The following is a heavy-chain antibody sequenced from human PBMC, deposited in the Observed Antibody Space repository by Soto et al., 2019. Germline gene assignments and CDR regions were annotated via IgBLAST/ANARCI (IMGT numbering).Heavy chain of an antibody. V-gene: IGHV3-11*01. CDR2: ISSTGRTI. CDR3: ASSYGGNAHFAFDT. J-gene: IGHJ3*02. Sequence: QVHLVESGGGLVKPGGSLRLSCAASRLAYSDYYMSWIRQAPGKGLEWVSYISSTGRTIYYADSVRGRFTISRDDAKNSLYLQMYSLRAEDTAVYYCASSYGGNAHFAFDTWGQGTMVTVSS. CDR1: RLAYSDYY. D-gene: IGHD4-17*01.